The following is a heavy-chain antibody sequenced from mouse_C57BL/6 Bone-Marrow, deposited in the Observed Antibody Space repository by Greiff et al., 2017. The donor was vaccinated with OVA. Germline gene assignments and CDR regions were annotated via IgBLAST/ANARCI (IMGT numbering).Heavy chain of an antibody. CDR1: GYTFTSYG. V-gene: IGHV1-81*01. CDR3: AVANEFAY. D-gene: IGHD1-1*01. J-gene: IGHJ3*01. CDR2: IYPRSGNT. Sequence: VKLMESGAELARPGASVKLSCKASGYTFTSYGISWVKQRTGKGLEWIGEIYPRSGNTYYNEKFKGKATLTADKSSSTAYMELRSLTSEDSAVYFCAVANEFAYWGQGTLVTVSA.